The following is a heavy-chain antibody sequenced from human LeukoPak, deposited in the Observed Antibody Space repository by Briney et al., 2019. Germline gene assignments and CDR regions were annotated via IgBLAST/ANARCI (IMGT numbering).Heavy chain of an antibody. CDR1: GVSITSYY. Sequence: SETLSLTCSVSGVSITSYYWSWIRQPPGKGLEWIGYIYYSGSTNYNPSLKSRVTISVDTSKNQFSLKLSSVTAADTAVYYCARATSRVWGSYRYVSAFDIWGQGTMVTVSS. D-gene: IGHD3-16*02. J-gene: IGHJ3*02. CDR2: IYYSGST. V-gene: IGHV4-59*01. CDR3: ARATSRVWGSYRYVSAFDI.